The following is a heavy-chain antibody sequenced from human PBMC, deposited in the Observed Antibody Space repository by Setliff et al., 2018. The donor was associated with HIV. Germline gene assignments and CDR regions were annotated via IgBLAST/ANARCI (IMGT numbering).Heavy chain of an antibody. D-gene: IGHD6-19*01. CDR3: VRHRSAVAGTRIGYCYYMDV. CDR2: IYPGDSDI. V-gene: IGHV5-51*01. CDR1: GYTFTNYW. Sequence: GESLTISCEASGYTFTNYWIGWVRQMPEKGLESMGIIYPGDSDIIYSPSFQGQVTISADKSIPTSYLQCSSLKASDTTFYYCVRHRSAVAGTRIGYCYYMDVWGKGTTVTVSS. J-gene: IGHJ6*03.